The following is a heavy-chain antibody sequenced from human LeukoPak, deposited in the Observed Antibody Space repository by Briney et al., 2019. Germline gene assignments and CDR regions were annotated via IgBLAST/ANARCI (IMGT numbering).Heavy chain of an antibody. J-gene: IGHJ4*02. CDR1: GVSISSSSYY. Sequence: SETLSLTCTVSGVSISSSSYYWGWLRQPPGKGPEWIVSIYYSGSTYYNPSLKSRVTISVDTSKNQFSLKLSSVTAADTAVYYCARDLHLERDFDYWGQGTLVTVSS. CDR3: ARDLHLERDFDY. D-gene: IGHD6-25*01. V-gene: IGHV4-39*07. CDR2: IYYSGST.